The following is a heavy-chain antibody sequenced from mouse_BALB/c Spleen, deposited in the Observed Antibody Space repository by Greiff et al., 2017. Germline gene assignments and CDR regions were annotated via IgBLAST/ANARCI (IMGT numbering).Heavy chain of an antibody. J-gene: IGHJ3*01. D-gene: IGHD2-1*01. V-gene: IGHV1S81*02. CDR1: GYTFTSYW. Sequence: VKLQEPGAELVKPGASVKLSCKASGYTFTSYWMHWVKQRPGQGLEWIGEINPSNGRTNYNEKFKSKATLTVDKSSSTAYMQLSSLTSEDSAVYYCARSGGNYGFAYWGQGTLVTVSA. CDR3: ARSGGNYGFAY. CDR2: INPSNGRT.